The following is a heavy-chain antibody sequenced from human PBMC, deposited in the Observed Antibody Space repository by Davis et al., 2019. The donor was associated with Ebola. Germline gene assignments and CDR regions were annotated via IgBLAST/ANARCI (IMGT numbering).Heavy chain of an antibody. Sequence: GESLKISCAASGFTFRSYAMSWVRQAPGKGLEWVSAISGSGGSTYYADSVKGRFTISRDNSKNTLYLQMNSLRAEDTAVYYCAKAGDFWSGYAPPDYWGQGTLVTVSS. V-gene: IGHV3-23*01. D-gene: IGHD3-3*01. CDR2: ISGSGGST. CDR3: AKAGDFWSGYAPPDY. J-gene: IGHJ4*02. CDR1: GFTFRSYA.